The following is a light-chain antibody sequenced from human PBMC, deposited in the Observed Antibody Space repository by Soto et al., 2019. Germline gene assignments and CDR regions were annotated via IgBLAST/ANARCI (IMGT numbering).Light chain of an antibody. V-gene: IGKV3-20*01. J-gene: IGKJ4*01. CDR1: QPIISNF. CDR3: QQFSSYPLT. Sequence: ETVMTQSPGTLSLSPGERATLSFRASQPIISNFLAWYQQKPGQAPRLLIYDASSRATGIPDRFSGGGSGTDFTLTISRLEPEDFAVYYCQQFSSYPLTFGGGTKVDI. CDR2: DAS.